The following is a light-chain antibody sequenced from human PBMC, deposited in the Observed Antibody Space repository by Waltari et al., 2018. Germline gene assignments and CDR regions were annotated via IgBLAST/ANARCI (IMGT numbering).Light chain of an antibody. J-gene: IGKJ1*01. CDR2: AAS. CDR1: QGITNS. Sequence: DIQMTQSPSSLSASVGDRVTITCRASQGITNSLAWYQQKPGKAPKLLLSAASRLEGGVPSRFSGSGSGTEYTLTISSLQPEDFATYYCQQYYSTLWTFGQGTKVEIK. CDR3: QQYYSTLWT. V-gene: IGKV1-NL1*01.